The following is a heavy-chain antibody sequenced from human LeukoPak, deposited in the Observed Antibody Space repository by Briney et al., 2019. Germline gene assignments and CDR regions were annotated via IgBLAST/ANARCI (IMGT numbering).Heavy chain of an antibody. D-gene: IGHD5-18*01. Sequence: EGSLRLSCAASGFTFTTYWMHWVRQAPGKGLVWVSHINSDGSITSYADSVKGRFTISRDNAKNTLYLQMNSLRAEDTAVYYCARDAVDTANAVWGQGTTVTVSS. CDR2: INSDGSIT. CDR1: GFTFTTYW. J-gene: IGHJ6*02. V-gene: IGHV3-74*01. CDR3: ARDAVDTANAV.